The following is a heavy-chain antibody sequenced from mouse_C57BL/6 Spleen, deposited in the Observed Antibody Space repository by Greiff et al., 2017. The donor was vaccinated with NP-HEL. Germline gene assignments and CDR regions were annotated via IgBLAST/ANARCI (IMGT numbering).Heavy chain of an antibody. CDR3: ARSGDGYPGAMDY. CDR1: GYTFTSYD. J-gene: IGHJ4*01. Sequence: VQLQQSGPELVKPGASVKLSCKASGYTFTSYDINWVKQRPGQGLEWIGWIYPRDGSTKYNEKFKGKATVTVDTSSSTAYMELHSLTSEDSAVYFCARSGDGYPGAMDYWGQGTSVTVSS. V-gene: IGHV1-85*01. D-gene: IGHD2-3*01. CDR2: IYPRDGST.